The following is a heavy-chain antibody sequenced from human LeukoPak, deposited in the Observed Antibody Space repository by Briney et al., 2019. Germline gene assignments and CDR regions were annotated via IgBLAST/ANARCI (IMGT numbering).Heavy chain of an antibody. Sequence: GASVTVSFKASGYTFTVYCMHWVRQAPGQGLEWMGWINPNSGGTNYAQKFQGRVTMTRDTSISTAYMELSRLRSDDTAVYYCARGGSYDSSGYWNYDAFDIWGQGTMVTVSS. CDR3: ARGGSYDSSGYWNYDAFDI. CDR1: GYTFTVYC. J-gene: IGHJ3*02. CDR2: INPNSGGT. V-gene: IGHV1-2*02. D-gene: IGHD3-22*01.